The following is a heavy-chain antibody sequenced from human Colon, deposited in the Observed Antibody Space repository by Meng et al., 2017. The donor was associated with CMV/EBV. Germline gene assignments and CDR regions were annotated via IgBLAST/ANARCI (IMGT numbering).Heavy chain of an antibody. CDR1: GFTFSNYG. CDR3: AKATTVVTHLDY. Sequence: GGSLRLSCAASGFTFSNYGMHWVRQAPGKGLEWVAFIRYDGSSKYYADSVKGRFTISRDNSKNTLYLQMSSLRAEDTAVYYCAKATTVVTHLDYWGQGTLVTVSS. D-gene: IGHD4-23*01. J-gene: IGHJ4*02. V-gene: IGHV3-30*02. CDR2: IRYDGSSK.